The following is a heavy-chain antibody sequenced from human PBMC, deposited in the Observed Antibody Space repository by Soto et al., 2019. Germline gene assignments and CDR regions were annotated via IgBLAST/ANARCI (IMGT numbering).Heavy chain of an antibody. D-gene: IGHD6-6*01. CDR2: INHSGST. J-gene: IGHJ6*02. Sequence: SETLSLTCAVYGGSFSGYYWSWIRQPPGKGLEWIGEINHSGSTNYNPSLKSRVTISVDTSKNQFSLKLSSVTAADTAVYYSARVIRQLVSSGMDVWGQATTVTVSS. CDR3: ARVIRQLVSSGMDV. CDR1: GGSFSGYY. V-gene: IGHV4-34*01.